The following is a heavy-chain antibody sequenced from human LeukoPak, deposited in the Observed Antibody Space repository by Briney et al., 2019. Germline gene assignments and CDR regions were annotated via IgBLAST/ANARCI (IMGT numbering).Heavy chain of an antibody. Sequence: GGSLRLSCAASGFTFSSYWMSWVRQAPGKGLEWVTNIKQDGSEKYYVDSVKGRFTISRDNAKNSLYLQMNSLRAEDTAVYYCAREDNWNYFIWFDPWGQGTLVTVSS. CDR1: GFTFSSYW. CDR3: AREDNWNYFIWFDP. CDR2: IKQDGSEK. D-gene: IGHD1-7*01. J-gene: IGHJ5*02. V-gene: IGHV3-7*01.